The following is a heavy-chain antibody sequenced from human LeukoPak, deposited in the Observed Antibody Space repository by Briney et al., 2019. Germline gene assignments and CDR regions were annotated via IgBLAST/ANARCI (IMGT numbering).Heavy chain of an antibody. D-gene: IGHD3-10*01. CDR3: ARHMVRGVIISDF. Sequence: PSETLSLTCTVSGGSISHSSYYWGWIRQPPGKGLEWIGSIYYSETSSYYPSPKSRVTISVGTSKNQFSLRLSSVTAADTAVYYCARHMVRGVIISDFWGQGTLVTVSS. CDR2: IYYSETS. CDR1: GGSISHSSYY. J-gene: IGHJ4*02. V-gene: IGHV4-39*01.